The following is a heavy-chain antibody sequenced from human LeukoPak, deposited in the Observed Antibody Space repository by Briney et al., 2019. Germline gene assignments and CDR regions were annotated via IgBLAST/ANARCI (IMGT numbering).Heavy chain of an antibody. CDR2: ISSSGSTI. V-gene: IGHV3-48*03. D-gene: IGHD5-12*01. CDR3: ARDGLRPYFYFYYMDV. Sequence: GGSLRLSCAGSGFSLSSYEMNWVRQAPGKGLEWVSHISSSGSTIYYADSAKGRFTISRDNAKNSLYLQMNSLRVEDTAVYYCARDGLRPYFYFYYMDVWGKGTTVTVSS. CDR1: GFSLSSYE. J-gene: IGHJ6*03.